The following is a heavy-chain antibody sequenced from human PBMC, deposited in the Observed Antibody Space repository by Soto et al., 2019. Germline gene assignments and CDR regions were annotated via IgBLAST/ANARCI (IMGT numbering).Heavy chain of an antibody. V-gene: IGHV3-48*01. J-gene: IGHJ4*02. CDR3: ARGNVIPGYSSGWLKRRYFDY. Sequence: SLRLSCAASGFTFSSYSMNWVRQAPGKGLEWVSYISSSSSTIYYADSVKGRFTISRDNAKNSLYLQMNSLRAEDTAVYYCARGNVIPGYSSGWLKRRYFDYWGQGTLVTVSS. CDR1: GFTFSSYS. D-gene: IGHD6-19*01. CDR2: ISSSSSTI.